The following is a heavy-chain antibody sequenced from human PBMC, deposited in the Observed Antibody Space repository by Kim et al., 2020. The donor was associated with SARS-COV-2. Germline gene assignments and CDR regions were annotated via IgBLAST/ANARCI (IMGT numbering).Heavy chain of an antibody. CDR1: GFTFSSYA. J-gene: IGHJ4*02. CDR3: AKDRRTGYSSGSQDLDY. D-gene: IGHD6-19*01. V-gene: IGHV3-23*01. CDR2: ISGSGGST. Sequence: GGSLRLSCAASGFTFSSYAMSWVRQAPGKGLEWVSAISGSGGSTYYADSVKGRFTISRDNSKNTLYLQMNSLRAEDTAVYYCAKDRRTGYSSGSQDLDYWGQGTLVTVSS.